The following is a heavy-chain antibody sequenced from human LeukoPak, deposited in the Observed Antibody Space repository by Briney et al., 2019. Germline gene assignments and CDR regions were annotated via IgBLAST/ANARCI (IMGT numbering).Heavy chain of an antibody. J-gene: IGHJ3*02. CDR3: ARASVYSSGWYVI. Sequence: SVKVSCKASGGTFSTYPISGVRQAPGQGLEWMGGIIPIVGIANYTQKFRGRVTITADKSTSTAYMELSSLRSEDTAVYYCARASVYSSGWYVIWGKGAMVTVSS. CDR2: IIPIVGIA. V-gene: IGHV1-69*17. D-gene: IGHD6-19*01. CDR1: GGTFSTYP.